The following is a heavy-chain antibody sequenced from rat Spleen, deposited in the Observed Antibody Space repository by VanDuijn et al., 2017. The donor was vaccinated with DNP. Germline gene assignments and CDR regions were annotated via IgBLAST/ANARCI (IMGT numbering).Heavy chain of an antibody. CDR3: ARHAYGYNPYWYFDF. V-gene: IGHV5-22*01. J-gene: IGHJ1*01. CDR2: ISYEGSST. D-gene: IGHD1-9*01. CDR1: GFTFNNYW. Sequence: EVQLVESGGGLVQPGRSLKLSCVASGFTFNNYWMTWVRQAPKKGLEWVASISYEGSSTYYGDSVKGRFTISRDNAKSTLYLQMNSLRSEDTATYYCARHAYGYNPYWYFDFWGPGTMVTVSS.